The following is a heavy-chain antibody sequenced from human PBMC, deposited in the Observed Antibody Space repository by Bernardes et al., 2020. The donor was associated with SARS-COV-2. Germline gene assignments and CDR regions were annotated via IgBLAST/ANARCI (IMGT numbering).Heavy chain of an antibody. D-gene: IGHD5-12*01. V-gene: IGHV3-23*01. CDR3: AFESGDIAAFDY. CDR2: ISANGGST. Sequence: GGSLRLSCAASGFIFNSYAMSWVRQAPGKGLEWVSSISANGGSTYHADSVKGRFTISRDNSKNTLYLQMNTLRAEDTAVYYCAFESGDIAAFDYWGQGTLVTVSS. CDR1: GFIFNSYA. J-gene: IGHJ4*02.